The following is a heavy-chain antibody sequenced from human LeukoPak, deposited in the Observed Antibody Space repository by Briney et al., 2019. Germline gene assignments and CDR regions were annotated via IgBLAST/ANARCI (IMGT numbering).Heavy chain of an antibody. V-gene: IGHV1-8*01. CDR2: LNPNSGNT. CDR3: ARAFGTHYDFWSGYLS. J-gene: IGHJ5*02. CDR1: GYTFTSYD. Sequence: ASVKVSCKASGYTFTSYDINWVRQATGQGLEWMGWLNPNSGNTGYAQKFQGRVTITRNTSISTAYMELSSLRSEDTAVYYCARAFGTHYDFWSGYLSWGQGTLVTVSS. D-gene: IGHD3-3*01.